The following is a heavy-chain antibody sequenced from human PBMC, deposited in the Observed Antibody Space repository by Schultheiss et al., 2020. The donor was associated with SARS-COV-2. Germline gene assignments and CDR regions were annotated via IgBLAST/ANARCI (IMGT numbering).Heavy chain of an antibody. D-gene: IGHD6-13*01. CDR2: INHSGST. CDR1: GGSISSYY. J-gene: IGHJ6*03. V-gene: IGHV4-34*01. Sequence: GSLRLSCTVSGGSISSYYWSWIRQPPGKGLEWIGEINHSGSTNYNPSLKSRVTISVDTSKNQFSLKLSSVTAADTAVYYCARDLYSSSFYYMDVWGKGTTVTVSS. CDR3: ARDLYSSSFYYMDV.